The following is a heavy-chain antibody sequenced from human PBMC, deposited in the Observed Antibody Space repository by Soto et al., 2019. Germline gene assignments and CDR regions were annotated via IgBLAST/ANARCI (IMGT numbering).Heavy chain of an antibody. CDR2: ITDVGDRT. V-gene: IGHV3-64D*06. CDR1: GFTCSRYA. Sequence: GGALRLFCSASGFTCSRYAMHWVRQSQGKGLEYVSAITDVGDRTYYAVSVKGRFTISRDNSKNTLYLQMSSLRPEDTAVYYCVKGPAFYDSSSFDYWGQGTLVTVSS. J-gene: IGHJ4*02. CDR3: VKGPAFYDSSSFDY. D-gene: IGHD3-22*01.